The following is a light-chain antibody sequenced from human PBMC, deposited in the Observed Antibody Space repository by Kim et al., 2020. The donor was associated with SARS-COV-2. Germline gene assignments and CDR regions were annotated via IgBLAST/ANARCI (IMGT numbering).Light chain of an antibody. CDR3: QQSYT. V-gene: IGKV1-39*01. Sequence: PSSLSASVGDRVTITCRASQSIASYLNWYQQKPGKPPKLLIYAASSLQSGVPSRFSGSGSVTDFTLTISSLQPEDFATYFCQQSYTFGQGTKLEI. J-gene: IGKJ2*01. CDR2: AAS. CDR1: QSIASY.